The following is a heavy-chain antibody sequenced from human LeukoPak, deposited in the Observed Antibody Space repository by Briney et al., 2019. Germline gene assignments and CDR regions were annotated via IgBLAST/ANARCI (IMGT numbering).Heavy chain of an antibody. J-gene: IGHJ4*02. CDR1: GFTFSSYW. D-gene: IGHD3-22*01. Sequence: GGSLRLSCAASGFTFSSYWMHWVRQVPGKGLVWVSRINRDGSSTSYADSVNGRCTISRDNAKNTLYLQMNSLRAEDTAVYYCARVPNYYDSSGYLDYWGQGTLVTVSS. V-gene: IGHV3-74*01. CDR2: INRDGSST. CDR3: ARVPNYYDSSGYLDY.